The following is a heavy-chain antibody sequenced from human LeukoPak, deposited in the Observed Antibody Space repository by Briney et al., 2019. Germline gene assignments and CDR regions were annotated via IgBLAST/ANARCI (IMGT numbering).Heavy chain of an antibody. CDR3: AKDRYSGSYLQTGPCAH. CDR1: GFTFSSYG. Sequence: GGSLRLSRAASGFTFSSYGMHWVRQAPGKGLEWVAVISYDGSTKYYADSVKGRFTISRDNPKNTLFLQMNSLRVEDTALYYCAKDRYSGSYLQTGPCAHWGQGTLVTVSS. D-gene: IGHD1-26*01. V-gene: IGHV3-30*18. CDR2: ISYDGSTK. J-gene: IGHJ4*02.